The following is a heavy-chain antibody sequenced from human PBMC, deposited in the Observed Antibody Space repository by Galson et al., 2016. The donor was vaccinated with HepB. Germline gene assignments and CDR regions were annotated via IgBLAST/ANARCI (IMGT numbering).Heavy chain of an antibody. Sequence: SVKVSCKASGYNFTSYYMHWVRQAPGQGLHWLGVINPRNGRTNYAQRFQGRVTMTRDTSTSTVYMELSRLRSEDTAVYYCTTLDYWGQGTLVTVSS. CDR3: TTLDY. CDR2: INPRNGRT. V-gene: IGHV1-46*01. J-gene: IGHJ4*02. CDR1: GYNFTSYY.